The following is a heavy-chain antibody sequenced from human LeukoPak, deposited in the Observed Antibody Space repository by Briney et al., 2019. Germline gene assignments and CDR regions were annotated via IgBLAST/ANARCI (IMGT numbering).Heavy chain of an antibody. CDR3: ARDEADYGSGSYSNYYYYYMDV. Sequence: ASVKVSCKASGYTFTSYVISWVRQAPGQGLEGMGWISAYNGNTNYAQKLQGRVTMTTDTSTSTAYMELRSLRSDDTAVYYCARDEADYGSGSYSNYYYYYMDVWGKGTTVTVSS. J-gene: IGHJ6*03. D-gene: IGHD3-10*01. V-gene: IGHV1-18*01. CDR1: GYTFTSYV. CDR2: ISAYNGNT.